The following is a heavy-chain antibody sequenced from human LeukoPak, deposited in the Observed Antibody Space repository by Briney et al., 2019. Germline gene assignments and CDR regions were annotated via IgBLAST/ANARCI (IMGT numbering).Heavy chain of an antibody. CDR3: AKGGLYNWFDP. D-gene: IGHD5-12*01. CDR2: ISGSGLST. J-gene: IGHJ5*02. CDR1: VFTFSNYA. Sequence: PGGSLRLSCAASVFTFSNYAMSWVRQAPGKGLGWVSVISGSGLSTYYADSVKGRFTISRDNSKNTLYLQMNSLRAEDTAVYYCAKGGLYNWFDPWGQGTLVTVSS. V-gene: IGHV3-23*01.